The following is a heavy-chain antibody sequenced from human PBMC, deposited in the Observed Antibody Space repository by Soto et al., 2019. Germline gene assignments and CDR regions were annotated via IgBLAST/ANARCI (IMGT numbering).Heavy chain of an antibody. CDR3: ARGRSGSYSFDY. CDR1: GFTLRSYW. Sequence: EVQLVESGGGIVQPGGSVSLSCAASGFTLRSYWIHWVRQAPGKGLVWVSRINGDGSTTNYADSLRGRFTISRDNAKNTVFLQMNILRAEDTAVYYCARGRSGSYSFDYWGQGTLVTVSS. J-gene: IGHJ4*02. CDR2: INGDGSTT. V-gene: IGHV3-74*01. D-gene: IGHD3-10*01.